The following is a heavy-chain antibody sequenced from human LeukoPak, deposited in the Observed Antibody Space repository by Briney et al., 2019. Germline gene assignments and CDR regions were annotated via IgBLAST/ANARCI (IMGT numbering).Heavy chain of an antibody. Sequence: SETLSLTCSVSGGSISTYYWNWIRQPPGKGLEWIGYIYHSGSTNYNPSLQSRVTISVDTSKNQFSLNLNSVTAADTAVYYCARGGAARLHFQNWGQGTLVTVSS. CDR3: ARGGAARLHFQN. CDR2: IYHSGST. CDR1: GGSISTYY. V-gene: IGHV4-59*01. D-gene: IGHD6-6*01. J-gene: IGHJ1*01.